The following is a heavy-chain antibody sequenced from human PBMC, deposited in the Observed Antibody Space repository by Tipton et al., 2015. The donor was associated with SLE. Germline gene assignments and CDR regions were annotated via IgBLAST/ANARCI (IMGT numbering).Heavy chain of an antibody. Sequence: TLFLTCAVYGGSFSGYYWNWIRQPAGKGLEWIGQIYISGRTNYNPSLKSRVTISVDTSKNQFSLKLSSVTAADTALYYCARGYSSSWYREFFDIWGRGTLVTVSS. CDR3: ARGYSSSWYREFFDI. CDR1: GGSFSGYY. D-gene: IGHD6-13*01. V-gene: IGHV4-59*10. CDR2: IYISGRT. J-gene: IGHJ2*01.